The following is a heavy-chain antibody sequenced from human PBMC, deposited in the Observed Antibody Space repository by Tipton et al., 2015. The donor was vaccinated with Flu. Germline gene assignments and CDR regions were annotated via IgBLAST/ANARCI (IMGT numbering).Heavy chain of an antibody. J-gene: IGHJ6*02. CDR2: INPNSGGT. D-gene: IGHD6-13*01. CDR1: GYTFTGYY. Sequence: QMQLVQSGAEVKKPGASVKGSCKAYGYTFTGYYMHWVRQAPGQRLEWMGRINPNSGGTNYAQKCQGRVTMTRDTSISTAYKERSSLGSVCPAVYYCARYPHGSSWYPYYYGMAVWGLVTTVTFSS. CDR3: ARYPHGSSWYPYYYGMAV. V-gene: IGHV1-2*06.